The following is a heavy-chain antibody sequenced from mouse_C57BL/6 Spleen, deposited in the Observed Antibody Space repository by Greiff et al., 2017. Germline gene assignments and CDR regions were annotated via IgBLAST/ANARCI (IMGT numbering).Heavy chain of an antibody. CDR1: GYAFSSYW. V-gene: IGHV1-80*01. CDR3: ARERDYYGSSYWYFDV. CDR2: IYPGNGDT. Sequence: QVQLQQSGAELVKPGASVKISCKASGYAFSSYWMNWVKQRPGKGLEWIGQIYPGNGDTNYKGKFKGKATLTADKSSSTAYMKLSSLTSEDSAVYVCARERDYYGSSYWYFDVWGTGTTVTVSS. D-gene: IGHD1-1*01. J-gene: IGHJ1*03.